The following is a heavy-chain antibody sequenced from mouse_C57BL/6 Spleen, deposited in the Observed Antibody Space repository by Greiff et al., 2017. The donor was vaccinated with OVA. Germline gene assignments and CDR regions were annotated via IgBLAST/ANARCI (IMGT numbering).Heavy chain of an antibody. Sequence: VQRVESGPGLVQPSQSLSITCTVSGFSLTSYGVHWVRPSPGKGLEWLGVIWSGGSTDYNAAFISRLSISKDNSKSQVFFKMNSLQADDTAIYYCARNGQPHYFDYWGQGTTLTVSS. CDR2: IWSGGST. CDR1: GFSLTSYG. V-gene: IGHV2-2*01. CDR3: ARNGQPHYFDY. J-gene: IGHJ2*01.